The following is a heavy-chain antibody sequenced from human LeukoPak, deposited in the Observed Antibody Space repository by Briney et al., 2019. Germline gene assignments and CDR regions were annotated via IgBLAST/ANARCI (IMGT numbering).Heavy chain of an antibody. D-gene: IGHD3-10*01. CDR3: ARERGDIVRVFDY. V-gene: IGHV4-4*07. J-gene: IGHJ4*02. CDR2: IYTTGST. CDR1: GGSISGYY. Sequence: SETLSLTCTVSGGSISGYYWDWIRQPAGKGLEWIGRIYTTGSTNYSPSLKSRVSMSMDTSKNQFSLNLNSVTAADTAVYYCARERGDIVRVFDYWGQGTLVTVSS.